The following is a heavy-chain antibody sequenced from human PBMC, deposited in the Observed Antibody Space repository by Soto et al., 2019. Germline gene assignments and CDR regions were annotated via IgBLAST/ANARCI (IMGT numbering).Heavy chain of an antibody. CDR2: ISYDENNK. CDR1: GFTFSSYA. V-gene: IGHV3-30-3*01. D-gene: IGHD5-18*01. J-gene: IGHJ4*02. Sequence: QVQLVESRGGVVQPGRSLRLSCAASGFTFSSYAIHWVRQAPGKGLEWVAVISYDENNKYYADSVKGRFTISRDNSKNTLFLQMNSLRADDMAVYYCARSGYSYATADYWGQGTLVTVSS. CDR3: ARSGYSYATADY.